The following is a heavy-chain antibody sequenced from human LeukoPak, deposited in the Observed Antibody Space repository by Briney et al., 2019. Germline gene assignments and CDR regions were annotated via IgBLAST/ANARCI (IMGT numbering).Heavy chain of an antibody. CDR3: AIPRYYDSSGYKVYYFDY. Sequence: PSETLSLTCTVSGGSISSSSYYWGWIRQPPGKGLEWTGSIYYSGSTYYNPSLKSRVTISVDTSKNQFSLKLSSVTAADTAVYYCAIPRYYDSSGYKVYYFDYWGQGTLVTVSS. CDR1: GGSISSSSYY. CDR2: IYYSGST. D-gene: IGHD3-22*01. V-gene: IGHV4-39*01. J-gene: IGHJ4*02.